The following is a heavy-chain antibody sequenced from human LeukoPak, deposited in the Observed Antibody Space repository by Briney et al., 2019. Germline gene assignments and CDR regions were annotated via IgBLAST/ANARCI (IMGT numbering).Heavy chain of an antibody. V-gene: IGHV4-61*02. CDR1: GGSISSGSYY. CDR2: IYTSGST. Sequence: PSETLSLTCTVSGGSISSGSYYWSWIRQPAGKGLEWIGRIYTSGSTNYNPSLKSRVTISVDTSKNQFSLKLSSVTAADTAVYYCARDPGADTMIVVVTHYFDYWGQGTLVTVSS. D-gene: IGHD3-22*01. CDR3: ARDPGADTMIVVVTHYFDY. J-gene: IGHJ4*02.